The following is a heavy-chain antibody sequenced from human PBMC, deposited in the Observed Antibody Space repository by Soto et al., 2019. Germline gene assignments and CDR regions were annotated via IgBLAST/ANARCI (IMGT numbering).Heavy chain of an antibody. Sequence: PSGTLSLTCMASNYSFSSGDKCGCIRPPRREGLGGFGTICHSGNTYQDPSLKSRVILSIDTSKNQLSLNLKNVTAADTAVYYCMRGTGDLDFWGKGILVTV. CDR1: NYSFSSGDK. CDR2: ICHSGNT. CDR3: MRGTGDLDF. J-gene: IGHJ4*02. V-gene: IGHV4-38-2*02. D-gene: IGHD1-26*01.